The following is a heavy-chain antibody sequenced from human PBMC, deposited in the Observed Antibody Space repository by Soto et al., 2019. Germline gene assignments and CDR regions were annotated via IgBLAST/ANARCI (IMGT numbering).Heavy chain of an antibody. J-gene: IGHJ4*02. D-gene: IGHD6-19*01. Sequence: EVQLLESGGGVVQPGGSLRLSCVASGFNFKKFAMAWVRQAAGEGLEWVSGISCCGGSASYADSVKGRFSIARDDSKNTVSLKLNSLRVKDTAKYYCAKADGQQWLIPHLDNWGQGTLVTVS. V-gene: IGHV3-23*01. CDR2: ISCCGGSA. CDR3: AKADGQQWLIPHLDN. CDR1: GFNFKKFA.